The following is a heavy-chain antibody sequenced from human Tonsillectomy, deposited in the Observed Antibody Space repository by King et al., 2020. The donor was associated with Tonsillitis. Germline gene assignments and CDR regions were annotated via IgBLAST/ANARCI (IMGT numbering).Heavy chain of an antibody. D-gene: IGHD3-3*01. CDR1: GFTFSSYA. Sequence: VQLVESGGGVVQPGRSLRLSCAASGFTFSSYAMHWVRQAPGKGLEWVAVISYDGSNKYYADSVKGRFTISRDTSKNTLYLQMNSLRAEDTAVYYCARAENYDFWSGYYYYYYGMDVWGQGTTVTVSS. CDR3: ARAENYDFWSGYYYYYYGMDV. V-gene: IGHV3-30*04. J-gene: IGHJ6*02. CDR2: ISYDGSNK.